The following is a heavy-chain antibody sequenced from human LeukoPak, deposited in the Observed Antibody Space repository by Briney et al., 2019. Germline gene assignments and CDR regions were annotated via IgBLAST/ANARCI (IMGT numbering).Heavy chain of an antibody. V-gene: IGHV1-2*04. CDR3: ARDPGDSYGIDV. D-gene: IGHD2-21*01. CDR1: GYTFTGYY. J-gene: IGHJ6*02. Sequence: ASVKVSCTASGYTFTGYYMHWVRQAPGRGLEWMGWINPNSGGTNYAQKFQGWVTMTRDTSISTAYMELSRLRSDDTAVYYCARDPGDSYGIDVWGQGTTVTVSS. CDR2: INPNSGGT.